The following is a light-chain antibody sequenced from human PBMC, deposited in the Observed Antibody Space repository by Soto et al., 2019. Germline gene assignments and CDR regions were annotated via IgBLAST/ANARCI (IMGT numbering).Light chain of an antibody. CDR3: GSYVGSDTYVI. V-gene: IGLV2-23*01. CDR1: SSDVGGYIL. Sequence: QSALTQPAYVSGSPGQSITISCTGTSSDVGGYILVSWYQLHPDKTPKLMIYEGRKRPSGVSNRFSGSKSGNTASLTISGLQPEDEAQYYCGSYVGSDTYVIFGGGTKLTVL. J-gene: IGLJ2*01. CDR2: EGR.